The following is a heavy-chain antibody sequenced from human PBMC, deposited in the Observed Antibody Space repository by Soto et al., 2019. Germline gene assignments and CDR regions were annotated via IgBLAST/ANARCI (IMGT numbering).Heavy chain of an antibody. D-gene: IGHD2-15*01. Sequence: AGGSLRLSCAASGFTFSGHWMSWVRQAPGKGLEFVANIKQDGSEDFYVDSVEGRFTISRDNANNALYLQMSSLRAEDTAVYYCTRGYCSGGGCYYEFFFVDWGHGTLVTVSS. J-gene: IGHJ4*01. V-gene: IGHV3-7*03. CDR2: IKQDGSED. CDR3: TRGYCSGGGCYYEFFFVD. CDR1: GFTFSGHW.